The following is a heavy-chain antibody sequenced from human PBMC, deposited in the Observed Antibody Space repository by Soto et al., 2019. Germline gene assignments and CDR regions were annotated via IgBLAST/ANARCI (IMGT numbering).Heavy chain of an antibody. D-gene: IGHD3-22*01. CDR1: GGSISSSDYY. Sequence: QVQLQESGPGLVKPSQTLSLTCTVSGGSISSSDYYWSWLRQSPGRGLEWIGYIYYRGSTYYNPSLRCRVAMSVDTSKSQFSLKLSSVTAAATAVYFCAGDYESRGDISYWGQGTLVTVSS. J-gene: IGHJ4*02. CDR2: IYYRGST. CDR3: AGDYESRGDISY. V-gene: IGHV4-30-4*01.